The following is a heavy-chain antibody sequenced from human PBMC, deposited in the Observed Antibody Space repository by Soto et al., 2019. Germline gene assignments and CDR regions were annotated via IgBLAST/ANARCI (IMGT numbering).Heavy chain of an antibody. D-gene: IGHD2-21*02. CDR1: GYSFTSYW. CDR2: IFGGDSDT. CDR3: ARWRGLGDY. Sequence: GESLKISCKASGYSFTSYWIGWVRQMPGKGLEWMGSIFGGDSDTRYSPSFQGQVTISVDRSISIAHLQWSSLQASDTAVYYYARWRGLGDYWGQGTPVTVSS. V-gene: IGHV5-51*01. J-gene: IGHJ4*02.